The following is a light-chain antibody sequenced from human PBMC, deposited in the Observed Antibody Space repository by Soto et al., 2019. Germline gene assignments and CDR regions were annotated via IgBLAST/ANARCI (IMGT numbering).Light chain of an antibody. Sequence: EVVLTQSPATLSVSPGEGATLSCKASQSVDSRLAWYRQKPGQAPRLLIEGASSRGTDIPARFSGSESGTEFTLAITSLQSEDFAVYYCQQYSKWPLAFGGGTRVEIK. CDR2: GAS. J-gene: IGKJ4*01. V-gene: IGKV3-15*01. CDR3: QQYSKWPLA. CDR1: QSVDSR.